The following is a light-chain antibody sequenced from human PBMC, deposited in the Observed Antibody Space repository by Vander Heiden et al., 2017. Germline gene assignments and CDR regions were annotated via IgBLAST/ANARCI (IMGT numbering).Light chain of an antibody. CDR3: CSYVGSYSYV. Sequence: QSALTQPRPVSGSPGQSVTISCTRTSRAVGAYNYVSWFQHFPDKAPKLLIFDVSKRPSGVSDRLSGSKSGTTASLTISGLQADDEADYYCCSYVGSYSYVFGSGTKVTVL. CDR1: SRAVGAYNY. J-gene: IGLJ1*01. V-gene: IGLV2-11*01. CDR2: DVS.